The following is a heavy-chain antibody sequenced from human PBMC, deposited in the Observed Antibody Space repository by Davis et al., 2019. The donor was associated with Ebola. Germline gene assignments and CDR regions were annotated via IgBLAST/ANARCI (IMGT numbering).Heavy chain of an antibody. CDR1: GFTFSSYW. J-gene: IGHJ4*02. V-gene: IGHV3-7*03. Sequence: PGGSLRLSCAASGFTFSSYWMSWVRQAPGKGLEWVANIKQDGSEKYYVDSVKGRFTISRDNAKNSLYLQMNSLRAEDTAVYYCGKGSSWYYFDYWGQGTLVTVSS. D-gene: IGHD6-13*01. CDR2: IKQDGSEK. CDR3: GKGSSWYYFDY.